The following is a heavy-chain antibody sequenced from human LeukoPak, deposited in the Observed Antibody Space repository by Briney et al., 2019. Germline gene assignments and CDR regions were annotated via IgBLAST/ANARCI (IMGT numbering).Heavy chain of an antibody. CDR1: GYTFTSYY. V-gene: IGHV1-46*01. CDR2: INPSGGST. D-gene: IGHD3-10*01. J-gene: IGHJ6*02. Sequence: ASVKVSCKASGYTFTSYYMHWVRQAPGQGLEWMGIINPSGGSTSYAQKLQGRVTMTRDTSTSTVYMELSSLRSEDTAVYYCARDPPYGSGSYFDYGMDVSGQGTTVTVSS. CDR3: ARDPPYGSGSYFDYGMDV.